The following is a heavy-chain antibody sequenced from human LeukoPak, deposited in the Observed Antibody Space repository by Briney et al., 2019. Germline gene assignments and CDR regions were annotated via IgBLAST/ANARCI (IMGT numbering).Heavy chain of an antibody. J-gene: IGHJ4*02. V-gene: IGHV4-34*01. D-gene: IGHD3-22*01. CDR3: ARTPSGKWLFFD. CDR2: INHSGTT. Sequence: SETLSLTCAVYGGSFSGYYWTWLRQPPGKGLEWIGEINHSGTTNYNPSLKSRVTISVDTSRNQFSLKLSSVTAADTAVYYCARTPSGKWLFFDWGQGTLVTVSS. CDR1: GGSFSGYY.